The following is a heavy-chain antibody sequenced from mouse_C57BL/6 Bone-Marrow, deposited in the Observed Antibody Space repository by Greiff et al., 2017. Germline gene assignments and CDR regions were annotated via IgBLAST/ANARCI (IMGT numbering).Heavy chain of an antibody. CDR2: IDPENGDT. D-gene: IGHD2-4*01. CDR1: GFNIKDDY. J-gene: IGHJ3*01. CDR3: TRYYDYAY. V-gene: IGHV14-4*01. Sequence: EVKLVESGAELVRPGASVKLSCTASGFNIKDDYMHWVKQRPEQGLEWIGWIDPENGDTEYASKFQGKATITADTSSNTAYLQLSSLTSEDTAVYYCTRYYDYAYWGQGTLVTVSA.